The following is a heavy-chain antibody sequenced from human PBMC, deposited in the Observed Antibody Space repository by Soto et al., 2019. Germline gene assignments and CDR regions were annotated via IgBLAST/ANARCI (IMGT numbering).Heavy chain of an antibody. CDR2: IYYSGST. V-gene: IGHV4-59*01. J-gene: IGHJ5*02. D-gene: IGHD1-1*01. CDR1: GGSISSYY. Sequence: SETLSLTCTVSGGSISSYYWSWIRQPPGKGLEWIGYIYYSGSTNYNPSLKSRVTISVDTSKNQFSLKLSSVTAADTAVYYCARAVGTTEEWFDPWGQGTLVTVS. CDR3: ARAVGTTEEWFDP.